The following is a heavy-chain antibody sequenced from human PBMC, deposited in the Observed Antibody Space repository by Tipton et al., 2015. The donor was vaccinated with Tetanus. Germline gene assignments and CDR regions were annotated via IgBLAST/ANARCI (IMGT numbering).Heavy chain of an antibody. CDR3: ARDQGGGRVVRLNWFDP. V-gene: IGHV4-61*08. D-gene: IGHD6-6*01. CDR2: ISNTGST. J-gene: IGHJ5*02. CDR1: GDSVSSGGYD. Sequence: LRLSCTVSGDSVSSGGYDWGSIRQSPGKGLELIGYISNTGSTSYNPSLQSRVSMSVDTSKNQFSLNLSSVTAADTAMYYCARDQGGGRVVRLNWFDPWGQGTLVTVSS.